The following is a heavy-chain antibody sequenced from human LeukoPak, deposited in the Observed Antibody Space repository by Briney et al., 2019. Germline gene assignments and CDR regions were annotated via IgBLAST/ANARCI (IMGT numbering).Heavy chain of an antibody. V-gene: IGHV1-2*02. Sequence: ASVKVSCKASGYTFTGYYIHWVRQAPGQGLEWLGWINPNAGDTKYAQKFQGRVTVTRDTSISTAYMELSRLRSDDTAVYYCVTSSAVGGAQGAFDYWGQRTLVTVSS. D-gene: IGHD3-10*01. CDR3: VTSSAVGGAQGAFDY. J-gene: IGHJ4*02. CDR2: INPNAGDT. CDR1: GYTFTGYY.